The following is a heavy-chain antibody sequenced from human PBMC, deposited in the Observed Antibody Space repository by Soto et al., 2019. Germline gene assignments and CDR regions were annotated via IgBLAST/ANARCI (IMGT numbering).Heavy chain of an antibody. Sequence: QVQLQESGPGLVKPSQTLSLTCTVSGGSISSGGYYWSWIRQHPGKGLEWIGYIYYSGSTYYNPSLKSRVTISVDTSKNQFSLKLSSVTAADTAVYYCASLYYDFWRGYSPFDYWGQGTLVTVSS. D-gene: IGHD3-3*01. J-gene: IGHJ4*02. V-gene: IGHV4-31*03. CDR2: IYYSGST. CDR1: GGSISSGGYY. CDR3: ASLYYDFWRGYSPFDY.